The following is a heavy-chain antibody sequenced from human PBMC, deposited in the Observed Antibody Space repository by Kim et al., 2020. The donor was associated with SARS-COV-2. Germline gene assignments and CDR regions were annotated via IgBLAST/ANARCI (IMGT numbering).Heavy chain of an antibody. Sequence: KFQGRVTITADKSTSTAYMELSSLRSEDTAVYYCARGDDYDSSGSRAFDIWGQGTMVTVSS. J-gene: IGHJ3*02. V-gene: IGHV1-69*04. CDR3: ARGDDYDSSGSRAFDI. D-gene: IGHD3-22*01.